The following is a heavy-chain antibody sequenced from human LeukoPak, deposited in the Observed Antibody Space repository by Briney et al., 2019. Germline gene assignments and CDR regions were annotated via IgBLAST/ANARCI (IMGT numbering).Heavy chain of an antibody. CDR1: GYTLTSYV. CDR3: ARPTRSGGSGYETFDY. V-gene: IGHV1-18*01. Sequence: ASVKVSCKASGYTLTSYVISWVRQAPGQGLEWMGWISAYNGNTNYAQKLQGRVTMTTDTSTSTAYMELRSLRSDDTAVYYCARPTRSGGSGYETFDYWGQGTLVTVSS. D-gene: IGHD5-18*01. J-gene: IGHJ4*02. CDR2: ISAYNGNT.